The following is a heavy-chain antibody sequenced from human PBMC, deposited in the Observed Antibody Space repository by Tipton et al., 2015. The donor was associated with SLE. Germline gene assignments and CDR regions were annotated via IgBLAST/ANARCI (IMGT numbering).Heavy chain of an antibody. V-gene: IGHV4-59*01. CDR1: GGSISSYY. Sequence: TLSLTCTVSGGSISSYYWSWIRQPPGKGLEWIGYIYYSGSTNYNPSLKSRVTISVDTSKNQFSLKLSSVTAADTAVYYCARDPGNDQDYWYFDLWGRGTLVTASS. J-gene: IGHJ2*01. D-gene: IGHD3-10*01. CDR2: IYYSGST. CDR3: ARDPGNDQDYWYFDL.